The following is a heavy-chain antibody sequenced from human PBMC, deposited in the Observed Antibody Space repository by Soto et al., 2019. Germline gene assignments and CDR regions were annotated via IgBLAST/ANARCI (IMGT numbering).Heavy chain of an antibody. V-gene: IGHV4-59*01. J-gene: IGHJ4*02. CDR2: IYYSGST. CDR3: ARDYGDPYFDD. CDR1: GGSISSYY. Sequence: SETLSLTCTVSGGSISSYYWSWIRQPPGKGLEWIGYIYYSGSTNYNPSLKSRVTISVDTSKNQFSLKLSSVTAADTAVYYCARDYGDPYFDDWGQGTRVTVAS. D-gene: IGHD4-17*01.